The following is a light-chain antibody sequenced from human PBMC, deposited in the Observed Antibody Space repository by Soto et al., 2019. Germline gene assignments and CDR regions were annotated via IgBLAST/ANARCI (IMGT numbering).Light chain of an antibody. Sequence: DIQMTQSPSSLSASIGDRVTITCRASRGINNFLAWYQQKPGEPPKLLLYAASILRSGVPSRFSGSGSGTDFTLTISSLQPEDVATYYCQTYNSPPRTFGQGTRV. CDR2: AAS. V-gene: IGKV1-27*01. CDR3: QTYNSPPRT. CDR1: RGINNF. J-gene: IGKJ1*01.